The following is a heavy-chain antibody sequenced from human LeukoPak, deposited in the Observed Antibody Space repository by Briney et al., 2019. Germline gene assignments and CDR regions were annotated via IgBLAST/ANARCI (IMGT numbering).Heavy chain of an antibody. Sequence: PGGSLTLSCEDSGFTFRSYEMNWVRQAPGKGLEWVSYISSSGSTIYYADSVKGRFTISRDNAKNSLYLQMNSLRAEDTAVYYCARGQVEWELLGTVYFDYWGQGTLVTVSS. J-gene: IGHJ4*02. D-gene: IGHD1-26*01. CDR3: ARGQVEWELLGTVYFDY. CDR1: GFTFRSYE. CDR2: ISSSGSTI. V-gene: IGHV3-48*03.